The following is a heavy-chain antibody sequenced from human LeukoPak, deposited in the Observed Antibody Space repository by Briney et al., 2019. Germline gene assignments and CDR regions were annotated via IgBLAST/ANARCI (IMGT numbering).Heavy chain of an antibody. J-gene: IGHJ6*02. D-gene: IGHD6-13*01. CDR3: ARDSSSPYYYYGMDV. CDR1: GFIFSSYW. Sequence: GGSLRLSCAASGFIFSSYWMTWVRQAPGKGLEWVANIKQDGSDKYYVDSVKGRFAISRDNAKNSLYLQMNSLRVEDTAVYYCARDSSSPYYYYGMDVWGQGTTVTVSS. CDR2: IKQDGSDK. V-gene: IGHV3-7*01.